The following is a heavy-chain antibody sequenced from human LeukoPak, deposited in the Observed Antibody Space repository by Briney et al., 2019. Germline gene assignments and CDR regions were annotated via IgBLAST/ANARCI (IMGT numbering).Heavy chain of an antibody. V-gene: IGHV1-18*01. J-gene: IGHJ1*01. Sequence: AAVTVTLQCTGYTFTRYGISWLRQAHGQGMEGMGCIRVYNGNTNYAQKLQGRVAMFTDTSTSTAYMELRSLRSDDTAVYDGARGVLPSHWSGTSCVCYFQHWGQGTLVTVSS. D-gene: IGHD2-2*01. CDR3: ARGVLPSHWSGTSCVCYFQH. CDR1: GYTFTRYG. CDR2: IRVYNGNT.